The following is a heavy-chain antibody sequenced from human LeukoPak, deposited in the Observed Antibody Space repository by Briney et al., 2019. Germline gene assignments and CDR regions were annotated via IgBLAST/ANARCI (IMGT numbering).Heavy chain of an antibody. Sequence: PGGSLRLSCAASGFTFDDYAMHWVRQAPGKGLEWVSLISWDGGSTYYADSVKGRFTISRDNSKNSLYLQMNSLRAEDTALYYCAKVGLGIVLMSYMDVWGKGTTVTVSS. V-gene: IGHV3-43D*03. CDR2: ISWDGGST. CDR3: AKVGLGIVLMSYMDV. CDR1: GFTFDDYA. J-gene: IGHJ6*03. D-gene: IGHD2-8*01.